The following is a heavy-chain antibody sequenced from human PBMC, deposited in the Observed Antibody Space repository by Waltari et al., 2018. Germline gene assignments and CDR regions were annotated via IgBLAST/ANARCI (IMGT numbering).Heavy chain of an antibody. D-gene: IGHD3-3*01. V-gene: IGHV4-59*01. J-gene: IGHJ6*02. CDR1: GGSISSYY. Sequence: QVQPQESGPGLVKPSETLSLTCTVSGGSISSYYWSWIRQPPGQGREWIGYIYYSGSTNYNPSLKSRVTISVDTSKNQFSLKLSSVTAADTAVYYCARAQGYYDFWSGYYYYGMDVWGQGTTVTVSS. CDR3: ARAQGYYDFWSGYYYYGMDV. CDR2: IYYSGST.